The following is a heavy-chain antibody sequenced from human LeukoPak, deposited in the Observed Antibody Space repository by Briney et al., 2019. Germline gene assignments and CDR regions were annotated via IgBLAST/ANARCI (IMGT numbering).Heavy chain of an antibody. D-gene: IGHD2-2*01. J-gene: IGHJ5*02. CDR1: GYTFTSYY. CDR3: ARGSSVCSSTSCYRWFDP. V-gene: IGHV1-8*01. CDR2: MNPNSGNT. Sequence: ASVKVSCKASGYTFTSYYINWVRQATGQGLEWMGWMNPNSGNTGYAQKFQGRVTMTRNTSISTAYMELSSLRSEDTAVYYCARGSSVCSSTSCYRWFDPWGQGTLATVSS.